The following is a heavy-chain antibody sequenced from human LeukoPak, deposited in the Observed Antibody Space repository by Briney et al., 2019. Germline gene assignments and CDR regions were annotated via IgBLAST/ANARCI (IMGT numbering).Heavy chain of an antibody. J-gene: IGHJ6*02. CDR1: GGSISSSSYY. D-gene: IGHD4-17*01. V-gene: IGHV4-39*01. Sequence: PSETLPLTCNVSGGSISSSSYYWGWIRQPPGKGLEWIGSIYYSGSAYYNPSLKSRVTISVDTSKNQFSLKLSSVTAADTALYYCARQGGETTVTTNYYYYGMDVWGQGTTVTVSS. CDR2: IYYSGSA. CDR3: ARQGGETTVTTNYYYYGMDV.